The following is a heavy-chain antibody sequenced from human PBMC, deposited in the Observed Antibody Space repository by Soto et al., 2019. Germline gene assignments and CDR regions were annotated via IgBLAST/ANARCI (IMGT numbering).Heavy chain of an antibody. Sequence: GSLRLSCAASGFTFSSYAMSWVRQAPGKGLEWVSAISGSGGSTYYADSVKGRFTISRDNSKNTLYLQMNSLRAEDTAVYYCAKDTMGITIFGVVTNYYYYGMDVWGQGTTVTVSS. CDR2: ISGSGGST. CDR1: GFTFSSYA. J-gene: IGHJ6*02. V-gene: IGHV3-23*01. D-gene: IGHD3-3*01. CDR3: AKDTMGITIFGVVTNYYYYGMDV.